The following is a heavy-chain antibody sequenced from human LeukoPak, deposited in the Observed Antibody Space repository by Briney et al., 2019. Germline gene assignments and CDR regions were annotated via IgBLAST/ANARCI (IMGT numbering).Heavy chain of an antibody. D-gene: IGHD6-19*01. V-gene: IGHV1-2*02. J-gene: IGHJ6*02. CDR2: INPNSGGT. Sequence: GSVKVSCKASGYTFTGYYMHWVRQAPGQGLEWMGWINPNSGGTNYAQKFQGRVTMTRGTSISTAYMELSRLRSDDTAVYYCARQSSGWSYYYGMDVWGQGTTVTVSS. CDR3: ARQSSGWSYYYGMDV. CDR1: GYTFTGYY.